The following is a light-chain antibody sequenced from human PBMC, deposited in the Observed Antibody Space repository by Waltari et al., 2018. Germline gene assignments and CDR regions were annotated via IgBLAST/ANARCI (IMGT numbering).Light chain of an antibody. CDR1: QSVSSTY. Sequence: EIVLTQSPGTLSLSTGERATLSCRVSQSVSSTYLAWYQQKAGQAPRLLIYGSSTRATGIPDRFSGSGSGTEFTLTISRLEPEDFAVYYCQQYVSSPVTFGGGTKVEIK. J-gene: IGKJ4*01. V-gene: IGKV3-20*01. CDR3: QQYVSSPVT. CDR2: GSS.